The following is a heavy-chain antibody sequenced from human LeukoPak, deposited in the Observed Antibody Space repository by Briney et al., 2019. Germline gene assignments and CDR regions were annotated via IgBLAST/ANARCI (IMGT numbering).Heavy chain of an antibody. Sequence: SETLSLTCTVSGGSISSYYWSWIRQPPGKGLEWIGYISYSGNTNYNPSLKSRVTISVDTSKNQFSLKLSSVTAADTAVYYCASLSWGSGSYNQEAIWSWFDPWGQGTLVTVSS. CDR1: GGSISSYY. CDR2: ISYSGNT. V-gene: IGHV4-59*08. D-gene: IGHD3-10*01. CDR3: ASLSWGSGSYNQEAIWSWFDP. J-gene: IGHJ5*02.